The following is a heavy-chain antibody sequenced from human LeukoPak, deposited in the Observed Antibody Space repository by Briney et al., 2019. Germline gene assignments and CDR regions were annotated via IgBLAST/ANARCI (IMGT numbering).Heavy chain of an antibody. CDR1: GFTFGSYS. CDR2: ISSSSSTI. CDR3: ARDYYDSSGYYPRALYYYYGMDV. V-gene: IGHV3-48*01. J-gene: IGHJ6*02. D-gene: IGHD3-22*01. Sequence: PGGSLRLSCAASGFTFGSYSMNWVRQAPGKGLEWVSYISSSSSTIYYADSVKGRFTISRDNAKNSLYLQMNSLRAEDTAVYYCARDYYDSSGYYPRALYYYYGMDVWGQGTTVTVSS.